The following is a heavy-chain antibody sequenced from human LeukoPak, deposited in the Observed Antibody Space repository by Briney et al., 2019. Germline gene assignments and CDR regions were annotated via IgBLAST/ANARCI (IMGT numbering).Heavy chain of an antibody. J-gene: IGHJ4*02. CDR3: AKGVTSRVAFDY. Sequence: GGSLRLSCVASGFTFSNYAMNWVRQAPGEGLEWVSSISGSGDNIHYGDAVKGRFTISRDNSNNTLYLQMNSLRAEDTAIYYCAKGVTSRVAFDYWGQGTLVTVSS. CDR2: ISGSGDNI. CDR1: GFTFSNYA. D-gene: IGHD2-2*01. V-gene: IGHV3-23*01.